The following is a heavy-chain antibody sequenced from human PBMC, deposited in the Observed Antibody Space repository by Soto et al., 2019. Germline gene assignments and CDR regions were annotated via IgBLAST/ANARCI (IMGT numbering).Heavy chain of an antibody. V-gene: IGHV3-23*01. CDR2: ISGSGRNK. Sequence: EVHLLESGGGLVQSGESLRLSCAASGFNFGEYDMSWVRQGPGKGLEWVAAISGSGRNKHYADSVEGRFTISRDNARNFLYLQMNSLSADDTALYYCVFCSRESCRRSPLDSWGPGTLVTVSS. CDR1: GFNFGEYD. J-gene: IGHJ4*02. CDR3: VFCSRESCRRSPLDS. D-gene: IGHD2-15*01.